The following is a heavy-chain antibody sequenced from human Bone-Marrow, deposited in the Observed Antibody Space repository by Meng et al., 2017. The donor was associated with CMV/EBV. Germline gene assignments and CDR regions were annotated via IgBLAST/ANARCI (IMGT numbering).Heavy chain of an antibody. Sequence: TVSCKGSGYSFTSYWIGWVRQMPGKGLEWVGIIFPGDSDTRYSPSFQGQVTISADKSISAAYLQWSSLKASDTAIYYCARQGSSDEVFDIWGQGTMVTVSS. D-gene: IGHD6-19*01. CDR2: IFPGDSDT. CDR1: GYSFTSYW. J-gene: IGHJ3*02. V-gene: IGHV5-51*01. CDR3: ARQGSSDEVFDI.